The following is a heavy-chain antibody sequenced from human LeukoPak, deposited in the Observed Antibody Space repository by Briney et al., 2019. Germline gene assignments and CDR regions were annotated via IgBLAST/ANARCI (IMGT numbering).Heavy chain of an antibody. V-gene: IGHV4-59*01. CDR2: IYYSGST. CDR3: ARGPLLVNGTTTPAFDI. Sequence: SESMSLTSPVYGGSISSYYWSWNRQPQGKGMECIGYIYYSGSTNYTPSLKSRVTISVDTSKNQFSLKLSSVTAADTAVYYCARGPLLVNGTTTPAFDIWGQGTMVTVSS. CDR1: GGSISSYY. J-gene: IGHJ3*02. D-gene: IGHD1-20*01.